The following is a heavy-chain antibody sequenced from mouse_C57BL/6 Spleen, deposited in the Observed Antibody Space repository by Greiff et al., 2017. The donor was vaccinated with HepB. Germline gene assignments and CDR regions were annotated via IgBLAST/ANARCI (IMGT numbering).Heavy chain of an antibody. Sequence: EVMLVESGGGLVKPGGSLKLSCAASGFTFSSYAMSWVRQTPEKRLEWVATISDGGSYTYYPDNVKGRFTISRDNAKNNLYLQMSHLKSEDTAMYYCARDYYYGSSYKGYFDVWGTGTTVTVSS. D-gene: IGHD1-1*01. J-gene: IGHJ1*03. CDR2: ISDGGSYT. CDR3: ARDYYYGSSYKGYFDV. V-gene: IGHV5-4*01. CDR1: GFTFSSYA.